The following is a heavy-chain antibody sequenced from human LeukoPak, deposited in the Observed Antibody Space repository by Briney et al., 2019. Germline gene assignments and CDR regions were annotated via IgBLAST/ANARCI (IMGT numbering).Heavy chain of an antibody. D-gene: IGHD5-18*01. J-gene: IGHJ5*02. CDR3: ARVDTAMVTWFDP. CDR1: GGSISSGSYY. Sequence: SETLSLTCTVSGGSISSGSYYWSWIRQPAGKGLEWIGRIYTSGSTNYNPSLKSRLTISVDTSKNQFSLKLSSVTAADTAMYYCARVDTAMVTWFDPWGQGTWSPSPQ. V-gene: IGHV4-61*02. CDR2: IYTSGST.